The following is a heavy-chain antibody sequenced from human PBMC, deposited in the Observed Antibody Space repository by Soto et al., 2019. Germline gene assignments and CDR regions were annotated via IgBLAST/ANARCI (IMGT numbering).Heavy chain of an antibody. V-gene: IGHV4-34*01. J-gene: IGHJ6*02. D-gene: IGHD1-7*01. CDR3: ARLKLELNYYYYYGMDV. Sequence: PSETRSLTCGVYGGSFSGYYWSWIRQPPGKGLEWSGEINHSGSTNYNPSLKSRVTISVDTSKNPFSLKLSSVTAADTAVYYRARLKLELNYYYYYGMDVWGQGTTVTVSS. CDR2: INHSGST. CDR1: GGSFSGYY.